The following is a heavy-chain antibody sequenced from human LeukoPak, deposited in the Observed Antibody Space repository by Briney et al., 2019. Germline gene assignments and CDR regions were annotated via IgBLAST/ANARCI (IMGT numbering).Heavy chain of an antibody. J-gene: IGHJ4*02. V-gene: IGHV3-48*01. Sequence: GGSLRLSCVASGFSFSSYSMNWVRQAPGKGLEWVSYISSSSSTIYYADSVKGRFTISRDNAKNSLYLQMTSLRGEDTAVYYCARDLGVYSRYYFDYWGQGTLVTVSS. CDR1: GFSFSSYS. D-gene: IGHD2-8*01. CDR3: ARDLGVYSRYYFDY. CDR2: ISSSSSTI.